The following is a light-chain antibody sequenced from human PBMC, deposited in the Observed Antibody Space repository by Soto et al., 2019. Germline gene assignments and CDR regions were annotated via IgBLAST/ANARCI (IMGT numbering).Light chain of an antibody. Sequence: QSALTQPASVSGSPGQSITFSCTGTSSDVGSYSLVSWYQQHPGKAPKLMIYEGTKRPSGVSNRFPGSKSGNTASLTISGLQAEDEADYYCCSYAGSNTLLFGGGTKLTVL. CDR1: SSDVGSYSL. J-gene: IGLJ2*01. CDR2: EGT. CDR3: CSYAGSNTLL. V-gene: IGLV2-23*01.